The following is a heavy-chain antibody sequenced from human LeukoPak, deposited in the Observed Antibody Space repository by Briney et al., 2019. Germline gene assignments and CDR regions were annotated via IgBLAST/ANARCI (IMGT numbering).Heavy chain of an antibody. D-gene: IGHD2/OR15-2a*01. Sequence: SGTLSLTCAVSGGSISTTNWWTLVRPPPGGGQEWIGEVHLNGRTHYSPSLESRVTMSVDMSENHVSLQLPSVTAADTAVYYCAREGGFYRPLDYSGPGTLVSVSA. V-gene: IGHV4-4*02. J-gene: IGHJ4*02. CDR2: VHLNGRT. CDR1: GGSISTTNW. CDR3: AREGGFYRPLDY.